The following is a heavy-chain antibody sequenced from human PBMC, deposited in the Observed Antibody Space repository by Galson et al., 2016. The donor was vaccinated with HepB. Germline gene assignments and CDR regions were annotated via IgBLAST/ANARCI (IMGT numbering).Heavy chain of an antibody. Sequence: SETLSLTCSVSGGFVGSGSHYWSWIRQPPGKGLEWIGDIYFSGSTNYNPSLKSRVTISVDTSKNQFSLKLNSVSASDTAVYYCARREGSWYGGGWFDPWGQGTLVTVFS. CDR2: IYFSGST. D-gene: IGHD6-13*01. CDR1: GGFVGSGSHY. V-gene: IGHV4-61*01. J-gene: IGHJ5*02. CDR3: ARREGSWYGGGWFDP.